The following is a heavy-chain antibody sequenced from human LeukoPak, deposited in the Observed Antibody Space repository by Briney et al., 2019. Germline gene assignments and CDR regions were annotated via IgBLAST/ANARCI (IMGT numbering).Heavy chain of an antibody. V-gene: IGHV4-59*10. CDR3: ARGIVVVAQLGFYFYYMDV. D-gene: IGHD2-15*01. CDR1: GGSFSGYY. J-gene: IGHJ6*03. CDR2: IYTSGST. Sequence: SETLSLTCAVYGGSFSGYYWSWIRQPAGKGLEWIGRIYTSGSTNYNPSLKSRVTISVDTSKNQFSLKLSSVTAADTAVYYCARGIVVVAQLGFYFYYMDVWGKGTTVTISS.